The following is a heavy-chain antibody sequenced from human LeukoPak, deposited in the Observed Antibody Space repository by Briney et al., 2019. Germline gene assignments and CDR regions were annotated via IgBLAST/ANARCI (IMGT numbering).Heavy chain of an antibody. D-gene: IGHD3-16*01. CDR3: GRAFPPLRTSSAGDL. CDR1: GFTFSDYD. J-gene: IGHJ4*02. CDR2: ISYLSSHV. V-gene: IGHV3-21*01. Sequence: KAGGSLRLSCSASGFTFSDYDMNWVRQAPGKGVEWVSSISYLSSHVYYGDSVKGRFSISRDNAKNSLYLQMNSLGAEDTAIYYCGRAFPPLRTSSAGDLWGQGILVTVSS.